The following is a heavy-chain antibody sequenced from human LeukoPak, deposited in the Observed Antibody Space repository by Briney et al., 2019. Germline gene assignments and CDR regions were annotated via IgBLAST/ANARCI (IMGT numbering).Heavy chain of an antibody. Sequence: PGGSLRLSCEASGFTFSGYWMTRLRQAPGKGLEWLANIKQDGSEKNYVASEKGRFTISRDNAKNSLYLQVNSLRAEDTAVYYCARGGNYFGFWGQGTLVTVSS. CDR1: GFTFSGYW. J-gene: IGHJ4*02. V-gene: IGHV3-7*04. CDR3: ARGGNYFGF. D-gene: IGHD1-1*01. CDR2: IKQDGSEK.